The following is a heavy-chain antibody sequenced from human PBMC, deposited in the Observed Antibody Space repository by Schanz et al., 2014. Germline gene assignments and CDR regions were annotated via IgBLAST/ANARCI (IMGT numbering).Heavy chain of an antibody. Sequence: EVLLLESGGRVERPGGSLRLSCAASGFIFDDYGMSWVRQVPGKGLEWVSGINWNGGDTSYADSVKGRFIISRDNAKNSLYLEMNSLRAGDTAFYHCARGSSASLSRVWFDLWGQGTLVTVPS. CDR2: INWNGGDT. CDR1: GFIFDDYG. J-gene: IGHJ5*02. V-gene: IGHV3-20*01. CDR3: ARGSSASLSRVWFDL. D-gene: IGHD6-6*01.